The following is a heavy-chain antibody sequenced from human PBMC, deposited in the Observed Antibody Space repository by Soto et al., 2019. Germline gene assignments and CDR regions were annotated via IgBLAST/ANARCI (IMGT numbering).Heavy chain of an antibody. Sequence: LRLSCAASGFTFSSYGMHWVRQAPGKGLEWVAVISYDGSNKYYADSVKGRFTISRDNSKNTLYLQMNSLRAEDTAVYYCAKESFEYYYDSSGYPDYWGQGTLVTVSS. CDR1: GFTFSSYG. D-gene: IGHD3-22*01. CDR2: ISYDGSNK. J-gene: IGHJ4*02. V-gene: IGHV3-30*18. CDR3: AKESFEYYYDSSGYPDY.